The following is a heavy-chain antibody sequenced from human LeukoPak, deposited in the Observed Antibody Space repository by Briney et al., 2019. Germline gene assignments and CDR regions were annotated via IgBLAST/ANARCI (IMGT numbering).Heavy chain of an antibody. CDR2: SRSKTNRYTT. V-gene: IGHV3-72*01. Sequence: SCKASGYTFTGYYMYWVRQAPGKGLEWVGRSRSKTNRYTTQYAASVKGRFTISRDDSKNSLYLQMNSLKTEDTAVYYCARGDSSGWGLDYWGLGTLDTVSS. D-gene: IGHD6-19*01. CDR1: GYTFTGYY. J-gene: IGHJ4*02. CDR3: ARGDSSGWGLDY.